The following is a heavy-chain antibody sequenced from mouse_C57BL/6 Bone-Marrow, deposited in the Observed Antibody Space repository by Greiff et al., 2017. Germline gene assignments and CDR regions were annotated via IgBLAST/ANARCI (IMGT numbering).Heavy chain of an antibody. V-gene: IGHV5-6*01. CDR3: ASPITTVYYYAMDY. CDR2: ISSGGSYT. Sequence: HLVESGGDLVKPGGSLKLSCAASGFTFSSYGMSWVRQTPDKRLEWVATISSGGSYTYYPDSVKGRFTISRDNAKNTLYLQMSSLKSEDTAMYYCASPITTVYYYAMDYWGQGTSVTVSS. J-gene: IGHJ4*01. CDR1: GFTFSSYG. D-gene: IGHD1-1*01.